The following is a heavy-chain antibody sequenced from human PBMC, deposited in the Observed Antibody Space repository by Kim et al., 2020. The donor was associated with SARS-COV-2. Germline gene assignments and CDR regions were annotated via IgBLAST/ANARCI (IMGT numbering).Heavy chain of an antibody. V-gene: IGHV3-21*01. CDR1: GFTFSSYS. D-gene: IGHD3-10*01. CDR2: ISSSSSYI. CDR3: ARAPARTGGSMVRGVMGY. Sequence: GGSLRLSCAASGFTFSSYSMNWVRQAPGKGLEWVSSISSSSSYIYYADSVKGRFTISRDNAKNSLYLQMNSLRAEDTAVYYCARAPARTGGSMVRGVMGYWGQGTLVTVSS. J-gene: IGHJ4*02.